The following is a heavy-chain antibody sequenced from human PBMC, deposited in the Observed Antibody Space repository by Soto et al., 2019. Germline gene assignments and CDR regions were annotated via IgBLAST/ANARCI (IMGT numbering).Heavy chain of an antibody. J-gene: IGHJ4*02. V-gene: IGHV1-69*13. D-gene: IGHD4-17*01. CDR2: IIPIFGTS. CDR1: GGTFSSYA. CDR3: ARGDYGGNSGSAGDDY. Sequence: ASVKVSCKASGGTFSSYAISWVRQAPGQGLEWMGGIIPIFGTSNYAQKFQGRVTITADESTSTAYMELSSLRSEDTAVYYCARGDYGGNSGSAGDDYWGQGTLVTVSS.